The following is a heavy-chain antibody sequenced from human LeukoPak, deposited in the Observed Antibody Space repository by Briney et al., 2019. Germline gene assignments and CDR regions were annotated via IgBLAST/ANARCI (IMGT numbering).Heavy chain of an antibody. CDR2: IYYNGST. CDR3: ARRYYGSGSWRP. V-gene: IGHV4-59*08. Sequence: PSETLSLTCTDSGGSISSPYWSWIRQPPGKGLEWIGYIYYNGSTNYNPSLKSRVTISVDTSKNQFSLKLSSVTAADTAVYYCARRYYGSGSWRPWGQGTLVTVSS. D-gene: IGHD3-10*01. CDR1: GGSISSPY. J-gene: IGHJ5*02.